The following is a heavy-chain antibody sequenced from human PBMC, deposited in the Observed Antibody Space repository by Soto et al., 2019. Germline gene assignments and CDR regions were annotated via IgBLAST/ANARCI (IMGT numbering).Heavy chain of an antibody. Sequence: SETLSLTCAVSGGSISSSNWWSWVRQPPGKGLEWIGEIYHSGSTNYNPSLKSRVTISVDKSKNQFSLKLSSVTAADTAVYYCASGGDSNWAYYFDYWGQGTLVTVSS. CDR3: ASGGDSNWAYYFDY. D-gene: IGHD7-27*01. J-gene: IGHJ4*02. CDR2: IYHSGST. CDR1: GGSISSSNW. V-gene: IGHV4-4*02.